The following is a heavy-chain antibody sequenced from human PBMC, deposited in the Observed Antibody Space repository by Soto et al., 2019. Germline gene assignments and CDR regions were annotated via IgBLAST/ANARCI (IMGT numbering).Heavy chain of an antibody. D-gene: IGHD1-7*01. CDR1: GFTFSDYF. CDR3: ARDWNSND. J-gene: IGHJ4*02. CDR2: ITSSSTI. Sequence: GGSLRLSCAASGFTFSDYFMSWIRQAPGKGLECVSYITSSSTIYYSDSVKGRFTISRDNAKNSLFLQMNSLRAEDTAVYYCARDWNSNDWGQGXLVTVSS. V-gene: IGHV3-11*01.